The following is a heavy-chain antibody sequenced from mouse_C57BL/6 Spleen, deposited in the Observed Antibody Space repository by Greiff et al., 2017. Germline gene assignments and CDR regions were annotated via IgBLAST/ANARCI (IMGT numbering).Heavy chain of an antibody. Sequence: QVQLQQSGAELVKPGASVKLSCKASGYTFTSYWMHWVKQRPGQGLEWIGMIHPNSGSTNYNEKFKSKATLTVYKSSSTAYMQLSSLTSEDSAVYYCARGYYDNYGSYWGQGTTLTVSS. J-gene: IGHJ2*01. D-gene: IGHD2-1*01. CDR2: IHPNSGST. V-gene: IGHV1-64*01. CDR3: ARGYYDNYGSY. CDR1: GYTFTSYW.